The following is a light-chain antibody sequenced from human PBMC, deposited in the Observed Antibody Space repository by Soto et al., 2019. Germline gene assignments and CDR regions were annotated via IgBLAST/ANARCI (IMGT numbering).Light chain of an antibody. CDR1: SSDVGGYNY. CDR3: SSYAGSNIPPV. V-gene: IGLV2-8*01. Sequence: QSALTQPPSASGSPGQSVTISCTGTSSDVGGYNYVSWYQQHPGKAPKLMIYDVSKRPSGVPDRFSGSKSGNTASLTVSGLQAEDEADYYCSSYAGSNIPPVFGTGTQLTVL. CDR2: DVS. J-gene: IGLJ7*01.